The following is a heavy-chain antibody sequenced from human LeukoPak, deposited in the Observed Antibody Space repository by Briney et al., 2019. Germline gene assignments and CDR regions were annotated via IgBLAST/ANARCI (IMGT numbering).Heavy chain of an antibody. J-gene: IGHJ6*03. CDR1: GGTFSTYA. CDR2: IVPIFGTA. V-gene: IGHV1-69*05. Sequence: ASVKVSCKASGGTFSTYAITWVRQAPGQGLEWMGGIVPIFGTANYAQKFQGRVTITTDESTSTAYMKLSSLRSEDTAVYYCARVQSDYERQKSYYYYMDVWGKGTTVTVSS. CDR3: ARVQSDYERQKSYYYYMDV. D-gene: IGHD5-12*01.